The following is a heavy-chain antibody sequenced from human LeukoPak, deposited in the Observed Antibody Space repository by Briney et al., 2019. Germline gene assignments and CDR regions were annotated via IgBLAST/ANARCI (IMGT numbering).Heavy chain of an antibody. Sequence: GESLKISCKGSGSSFTNYWIGWVRQMPGKGLEWMGIIYPGDSDTRYSPSFQGQVTISADKSITTAYLQWSSLKAPDTAMYYCARQGSGYYSAIDYWGQGTLVTVSS. CDR2: IYPGDSDT. J-gene: IGHJ4*02. V-gene: IGHV5-51*01. CDR3: ARQGSGYYSAIDY. CDR1: GSSFTNYW. D-gene: IGHD3-22*01.